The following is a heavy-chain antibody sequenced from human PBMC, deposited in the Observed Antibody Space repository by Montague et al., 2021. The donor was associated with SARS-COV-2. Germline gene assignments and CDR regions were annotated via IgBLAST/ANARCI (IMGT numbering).Heavy chain of an antibody. J-gene: IGHJ4*02. CDR2: IYRNGNT. V-gene: IGHV4-38-2*02. D-gene: IGHD2-2*01. CDR3: ARQLPSYCSTNKCYPYYFDV. CDR1: GYSISSGDY. Sequence: SETLSLTCTVSGYSISSGDYWGWIRQPPGKGLEWIGRIYRNGNTYYNPSLRSRVSFSMDTSKNHFSLSLNSVTAADTAVYFCARQLPSYCSTNKCYPYYFDVWGQGALVTVSS.